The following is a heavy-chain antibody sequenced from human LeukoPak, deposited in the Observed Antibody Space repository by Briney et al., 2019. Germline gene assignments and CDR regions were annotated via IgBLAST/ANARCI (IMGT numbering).Heavy chain of an antibody. CDR2: INNNGRI. J-gene: IGHJ4*02. CDR1: GASISSNY. D-gene: IGHD6-13*01. CDR3: ASSSPMGNDY. V-gene: IGHV4-59*08. Sequence: PSETLSLTCTVSGASISSNYWSWIRQSPGKELEWIAYINNNGRINYNPSLKSRVTISADTSKNQFSLNVRSVTAADTAVYYCASSSPMGNDYWGQGTLVTVSS.